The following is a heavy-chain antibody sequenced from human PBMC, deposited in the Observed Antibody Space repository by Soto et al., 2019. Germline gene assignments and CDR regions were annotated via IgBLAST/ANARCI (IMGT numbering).Heavy chain of an antibody. CDR1: GDSVSSNSAA. Sequence: SQTLSLTCAISGDSVSSNSAAWNWIRQSPSRGLEWLGRTYYRSKWYNDYAVSVKSRITINPDTSKNQFSLQLNSVTPEDTAVYYCARDILTGYYIKGPVYYYGMDVWGQGTTVTVSS. CDR2: TYYRSKWYN. CDR3: ARDILTGYYIKGPVYYYGMDV. D-gene: IGHD3-9*01. J-gene: IGHJ6*02. V-gene: IGHV6-1*01.